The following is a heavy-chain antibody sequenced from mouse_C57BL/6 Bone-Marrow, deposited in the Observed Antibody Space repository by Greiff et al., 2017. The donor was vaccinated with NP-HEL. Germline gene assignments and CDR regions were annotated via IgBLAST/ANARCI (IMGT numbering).Heavy chain of an antibody. V-gene: IGHV1-59*01. CDR2: IDPSDSYT. J-gene: IGHJ4*01. CDR1: GYTFTSYW. CDR3: ARREGNYYGSSYVRYYYAMDY. Sequence: QVQLQQPGAELVRPGTSVKLSCKASGYTFTSYWMHWVKQRPGQGLEWIGVIDPSDSYTNYNQKFKGKATLTVDTSSSTAYMQLSSRTSEDSAVYYWARREGNYYGSSYVRYYYAMDYWGQGTSVTVSS. D-gene: IGHD1-1*01.